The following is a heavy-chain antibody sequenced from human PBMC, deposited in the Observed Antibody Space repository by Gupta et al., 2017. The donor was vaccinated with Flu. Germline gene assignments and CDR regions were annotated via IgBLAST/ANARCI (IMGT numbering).Heavy chain of an antibody. CDR2: ISGSGGST. Sequence: EVQLLESGGGLVQPGGSLRLSCAASGFTFSSYAMSWVRQAPGRGLEWVSAISGSGGSTSYADSVKGRFTISRDNSKNTLYLQMNSLRAEDTAVYYCAKGFWTYYDSSGYSFSPKNYGMDVWGQGTTVTGSS. J-gene: IGHJ6*02. CDR1: GFTFSSYA. D-gene: IGHD3-22*01. CDR3: AKGFWTYYDSSGYSFSPKNYGMDV. V-gene: IGHV3-23*01.